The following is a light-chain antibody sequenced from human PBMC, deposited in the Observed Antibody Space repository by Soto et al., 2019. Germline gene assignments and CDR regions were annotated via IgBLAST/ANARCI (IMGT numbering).Light chain of an antibody. CDR2: GAS. CDR1: QAISSN. CDR3: QHYNNWLGT. V-gene: IGKV3-15*01. J-gene: IGKJ4*01. Sequence: EIVMTQSPATLSVSREERATLSCRANQAISSNLAWYQQKPGQAPRLLIYGASTRATGNPDRFSGSGSGTEFTLTISSLQSEDFAVYYCQHYNNWLGTFGGGTKVEIK.